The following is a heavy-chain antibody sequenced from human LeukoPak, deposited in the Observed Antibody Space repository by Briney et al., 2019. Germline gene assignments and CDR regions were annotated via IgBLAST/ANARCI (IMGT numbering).Heavy chain of an antibody. Sequence: ASVKVSCKVSGYTLTELSMHWVRQAPGKRLEWMGGFDPEDGEKTYAQKFQGRVTMTEDTSTDTAYMELSSLRSEDTAIYYCATSYPGELLHYWGQGTLVTVSS. CDR2: FDPEDGEK. CDR1: GYTLTELS. D-gene: IGHD3-16*01. V-gene: IGHV1-24*01. CDR3: ATSYPGELLHY. J-gene: IGHJ4*02.